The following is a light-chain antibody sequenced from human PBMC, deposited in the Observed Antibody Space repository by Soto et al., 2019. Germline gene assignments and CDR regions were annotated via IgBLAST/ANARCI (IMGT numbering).Light chain of an antibody. J-gene: IGLJ3*02. CDR3: QSYESSLSAL. Sequence: QSVLTQPPSVSGAPWQRVTISCTGSSSNIGAGYDVHWYQQLPGTAPKLLIYGNSNRPSGVPDRFSGSKSGTSASLDITGLQAEDEADYYCQSYESSLSALFGGGTKLTVL. CDR1: SSNIGAGYD. V-gene: IGLV1-40*01. CDR2: GNS.